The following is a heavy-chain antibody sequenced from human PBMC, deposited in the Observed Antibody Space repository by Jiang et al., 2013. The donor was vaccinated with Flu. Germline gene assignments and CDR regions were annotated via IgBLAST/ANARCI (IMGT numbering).Heavy chain of an antibody. CDR1: GGSISSYY. CDR3: ARDHYLDPRRGDTAMFDY. Sequence: GLVKPSETLSLTCTVSGGSISSYYWSWIRQPPGKGLEWIGYIYYSGSTNYNPSLKSRVTISVDTSKNQFSLKLTSLTAADTAVYYCARDHYLDPRRGDTAMFDYWGQGTLVTVSS. CDR2: IYYSGST. D-gene: IGHD5-18*01. V-gene: IGHV4-59*01. J-gene: IGHJ4*02.